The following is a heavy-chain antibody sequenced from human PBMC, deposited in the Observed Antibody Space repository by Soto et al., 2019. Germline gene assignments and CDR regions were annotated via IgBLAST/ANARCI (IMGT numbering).Heavy chain of an antibody. CDR2: ITPIIGIT. Sequence: QLVQSGAEVRKPGSSVKVSCKASGGTFSDYTISWVRQAPGQGLEWMGRITPIIGITNYAQKFRGRVTITADKSTSTVYMELSSVRPEDTAVYFCARGGTLFDPWGQGTLVTVSS. D-gene: IGHD3-16*01. CDR1: GGTFSDYT. V-gene: IGHV1-69*02. J-gene: IGHJ5*02. CDR3: ARGGTLFDP.